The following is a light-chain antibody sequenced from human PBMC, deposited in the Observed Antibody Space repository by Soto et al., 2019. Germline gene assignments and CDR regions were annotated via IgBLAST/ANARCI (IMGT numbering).Light chain of an antibody. Sequence: EIVMTQSPATLSVSPGERATLSCRASQSISSNLAWYQQKPGQAPRLLMYDPYNRATGIPARFSGSGSGTDFTLTISSLEPEDSAVYYCQQHHIWLTFGGGTKVDIK. CDR1: QSISSN. CDR3: QQHHIWLT. V-gene: IGKV3-11*01. J-gene: IGKJ4*01. CDR2: DPY.